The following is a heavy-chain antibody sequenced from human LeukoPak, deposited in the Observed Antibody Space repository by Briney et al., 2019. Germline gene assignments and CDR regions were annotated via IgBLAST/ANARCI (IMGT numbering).Heavy chain of an antibody. Sequence: ASVKVSCKASGYTFTSYYMHWVRQAPGRGLEWMGIINPSGGSTSYAQKFQGRVTMTRDTSTSTVYMELSSLRSEDTAVYYCARAWDTAMVKTVMNYYYMDVWGKGTTVTVSS. CDR3: ARAWDTAMVKTVMNYYYMDV. V-gene: IGHV1-46*01. J-gene: IGHJ6*03. D-gene: IGHD5-18*01. CDR1: GYTFTSYY. CDR2: INPSGGST.